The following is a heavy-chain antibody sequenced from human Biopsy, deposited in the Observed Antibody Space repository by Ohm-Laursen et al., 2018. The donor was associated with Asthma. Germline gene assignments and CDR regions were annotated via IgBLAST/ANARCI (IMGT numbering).Heavy chain of an antibody. V-gene: IGHV3-30-3*01. Sequence: SLRLSCAASGFTFSDYDMHWVRQAPGKGLEWVAVISYDGTNKDYADSVKGRFTISRDNSKNTLHLQMNSLSPEDTAVYYCARDFSRAIMIGGGREHYFDFWGQGTLVTVSS. CDR3: ARDFSRAIMIGGGREHYFDF. CDR1: GFTFSDYD. J-gene: IGHJ4*02. CDR2: ISYDGTNK. D-gene: IGHD3-16*01.